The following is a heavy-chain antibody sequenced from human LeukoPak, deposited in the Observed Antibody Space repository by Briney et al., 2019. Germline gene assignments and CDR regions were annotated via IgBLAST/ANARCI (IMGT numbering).Heavy chain of an antibody. CDR1: GYTFTGYH. CDR3: ARDQGSLTRSWYTGY. Sequence: GASVKVSCKASGYTFTGYHIHWVRQAPGQGLEWMGRINPNTGETNFAQKFQGRVTMTRDTSIPTAYMELSSLRPDDTAVYFCARDQGSLTRSWYTGYWGQGTQVTVSS. CDR2: INPNTGET. D-gene: IGHD6-13*01. V-gene: IGHV1-2*06. J-gene: IGHJ4*02.